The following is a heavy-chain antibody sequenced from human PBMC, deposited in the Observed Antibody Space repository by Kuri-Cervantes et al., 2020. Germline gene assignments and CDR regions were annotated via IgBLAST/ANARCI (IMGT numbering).Heavy chain of an antibody. Sequence: ASVKVSCKASGYTFTSYGISWVRQAPGQGLEWMGWISAYNGNTNYAQKLQGRVTMTTHTSTSTAYMELRSLRSDDTAVYYCARVGYYDSSGYYFVTVVSPFDYWGQGTLVTVSS. J-gene: IGHJ4*02. V-gene: IGHV1-18*01. CDR3: ARVGYYDSSGYYFVTVVSPFDY. D-gene: IGHD3-22*01. CDR1: GYTFTSYG. CDR2: ISAYNGNT.